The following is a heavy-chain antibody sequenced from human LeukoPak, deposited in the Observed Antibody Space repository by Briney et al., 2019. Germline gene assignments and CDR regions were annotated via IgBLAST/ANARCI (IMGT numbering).Heavy chain of an antibody. V-gene: IGHV4-59*01. CDR3: ARGDSSLYGMDV. CDR2: IYYSGST. D-gene: IGHD3-22*01. Sequence: SETLSLTCTVSGGSISSYYWSWIRQPPGKGLEWIGYIYYSGSTNYNPSLKSRVTISVDTSKNQFSLKLSSVTAADTAVYYCARGDSSLYGMDVWGQGTTVTVSS. CDR1: GGSISSYY. J-gene: IGHJ6*02.